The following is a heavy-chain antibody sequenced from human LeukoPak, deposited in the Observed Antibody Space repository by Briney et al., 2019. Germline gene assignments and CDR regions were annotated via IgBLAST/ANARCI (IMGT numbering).Heavy chain of an antibody. D-gene: IGHD2-15*01. CDR2: IYYSGST. CDR1: GGSISSGDYY. J-gene: IGHJ4*02. Sequence: SQTLSLTCTVSGGSISSGDYYWRWIHQPPGKGLEWIGYIYYSGSTYYNPSLKSRVTISVDTSKNQFSLKLSSVTAADTAVYYCARQNCSGGSCLFDYWGQGTLVTVSS. V-gene: IGHV4-30-4*01. CDR3: ARQNCSGGSCLFDY.